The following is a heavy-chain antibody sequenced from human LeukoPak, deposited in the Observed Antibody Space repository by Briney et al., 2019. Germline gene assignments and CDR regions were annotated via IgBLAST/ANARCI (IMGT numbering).Heavy chain of an antibody. CDR2: ISLSTSSI. CDR3: ARDITMVRGVEIFSRFDP. CDR1: GFTFSNYN. V-gene: IGHV3-48*01. J-gene: IGHJ5*02. D-gene: IGHD3-10*01. Sequence: GGSLRLSCAASGFTFSNYNMNWVRQAPGKGLEWVSYISLSTSSIYYADSVKGRFTISRDNAKNSLYLQMNSLRVEDTAVYYCARDITMVRGVEIFSRFDPWGQGTLVTVSS.